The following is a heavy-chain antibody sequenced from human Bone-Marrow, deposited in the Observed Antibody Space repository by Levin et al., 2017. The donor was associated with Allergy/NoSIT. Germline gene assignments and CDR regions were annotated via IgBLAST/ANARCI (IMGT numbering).Heavy chain of an antibody. D-gene: IGHD6-25*01. CDR1: GFIFGDAW. CDR2: IKRRIDGEAT. V-gene: IGHV3-15*01. J-gene: IGHJ4*02. CDR3: TTMTMTAVHPEF. Sequence: AGGSLRLSCAVSGFIFGDAWMNWVRRAPGKGLAWVGRIKRRIDGEATDYAAPVEGRFVISRDDSKSTLYLHMNRLKTEDTAVYYCTTMTMTAVHPEFWGQGIPVTVSS.